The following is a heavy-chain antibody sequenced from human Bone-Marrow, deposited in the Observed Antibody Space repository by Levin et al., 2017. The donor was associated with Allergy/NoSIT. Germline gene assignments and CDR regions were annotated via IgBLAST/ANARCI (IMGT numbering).Heavy chain of an antibody. CDR1: GDFVTSSHW. D-gene: IGHD2-2*01. V-gene: IGHV4-4*02. Sequence: PSETLSLTCAVSGDFVTSSHWWIWVRQPPGKGLEWIGEIYNGGRTNYNPSLKSRLTVSLDESKNQFSLKLNSVTAADSAIYFCARDRGTSSQYLNYIDVWGKGTMVTVSS. CDR2: IYNGGRT. CDR3: ARDRGTSSQYLNYIDV. J-gene: IGHJ6*03.